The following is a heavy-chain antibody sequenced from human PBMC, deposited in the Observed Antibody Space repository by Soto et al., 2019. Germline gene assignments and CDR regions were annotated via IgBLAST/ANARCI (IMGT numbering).Heavy chain of an antibody. CDR2: IYPGDSDT. Sequence: GESLKISCKGSGYSFTSYWIGWVRQMPGKGLEWMGIIYPGDSDTRYSPSFQGQVTISADKSISTAYLQWSSLKASDTAMYYCARRGWDEGYSGYDNWFAPWGQGTLVTVSS. J-gene: IGHJ5*02. V-gene: IGHV5-51*01. CDR1: GYSFTSYW. CDR3: ARRGWDEGYSGYDNWFAP. D-gene: IGHD5-12*01.